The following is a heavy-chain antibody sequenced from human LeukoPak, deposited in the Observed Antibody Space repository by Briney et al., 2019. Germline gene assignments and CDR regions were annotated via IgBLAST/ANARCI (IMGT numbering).Heavy chain of an antibody. V-gene: IGHV3-23*01. CDR2: ISGSGGST. CDR1: GFTFGSYA. J-gene: IGHJ4*02. CDR3: AKVLGLWFGELLYALDY. D-gene: IGHD3-10*01. Sequence: GGSLRLSCAASGFTFGSYAMSWVRQAPGKGLEWVSAISGSGGSTYYADSVKGRFTISRDNSKNTLYLQMNSLRAEDTAVYYCAKVLGLWFGELLYALDYWGQGTLVTVSS.